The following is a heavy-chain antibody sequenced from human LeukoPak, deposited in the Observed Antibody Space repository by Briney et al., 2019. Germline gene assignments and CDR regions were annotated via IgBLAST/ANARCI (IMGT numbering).Heavy chain of an antibody. CDR2: IYYSGST. Sequence: SETLSLTCTVSGGSISSYYWSWIRQPPRKGLEWIGYIYYSGSTNYNPSLKSRVTISVDTSKNQFSLKLSSVTAADTAVYYCARENPYSALGAFDIWGQGTMVTVSS. J-gene: IGHJ3*02. V-gene: IGHV4-59*01. D-gene: IGHD4-11*01. CDR3: ARENPYSALGAFDI. CDR1: GGSISSYY.